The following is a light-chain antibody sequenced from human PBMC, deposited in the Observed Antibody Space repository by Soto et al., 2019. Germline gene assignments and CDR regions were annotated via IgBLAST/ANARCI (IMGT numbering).Light chain of an antibody. V-gene: IGKV3-20*01. CDR2: GAS. CDR3: QQYAYSPPHT. Sequence: EIALTQSPGTLSLSPGERATLSCRASQSLGTNYLAWYQQKPGQAPRLLIFGASSRATGIPDRFSGSGSGTDFTLTISRLEPEDFAVYYCQQYAYSPPHTFGQGTKLEI. CDR1: QSLGTNY. J-gene: IGKJ2*01.